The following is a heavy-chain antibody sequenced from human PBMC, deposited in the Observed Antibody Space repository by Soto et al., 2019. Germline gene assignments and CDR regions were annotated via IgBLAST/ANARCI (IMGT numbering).Heavy chain of an antibody. Sequence: EVQLVESGGGLVQPGGSLRLSCAASGFTVSSNYMSWVRQAPGKGLEWVSVIYRGGSTYYADSVKGRFTISRDNSKNTLYLQMNSLRAEDTAVYYCAREYSYGYYYYYAMDVWGQGTTVTVSS. D-gene: IGHD5-18*01. V-gene: IGHV3-66*01. CDR2: IYRGGST. J-gene: IGHJ6*02. CDR3: AREYSYGYYYYYAMDV. CDR1: GFTVSSNY.